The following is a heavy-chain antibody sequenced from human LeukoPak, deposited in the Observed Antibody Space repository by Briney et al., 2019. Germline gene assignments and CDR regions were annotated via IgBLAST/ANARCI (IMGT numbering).Heavy chain of an antibody. CDR3: ATSYSSSWYFHDYYGMDV. CDR1: GFTFSSYW. Sequence: GGSLRLSCAASGFTFSSYWMSWVRQAPGKGLEWLANIKEDGSEKYYVDSLKGRFTISRDNAKNSLYLQMNSLRAEDTAVYYCATSYSSSWYFHDYYGMDVWGQGTTVTVSS. J-gene: IGHJ6*02. CDR2: IKEDGSEK. V-gene: IGHV3-7*01. D-gene: IGHD6-13*01.